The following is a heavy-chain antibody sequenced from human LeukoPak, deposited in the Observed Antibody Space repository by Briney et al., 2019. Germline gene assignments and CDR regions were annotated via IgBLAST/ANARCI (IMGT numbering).Heavy chain of an antibody. Sequence: ASVKVSCKASGYTFTSYDINWVRQATGQGLEWMGWMNPNSGNTGYAQKFQGRVTMTRNTSISTAYMELSSLRSEDTAVYYCARGYDSSSDFGYWGQGTLVTVSS. CDR2: MNPNSGNT. V-gene: IGHV1-8*01. CDR3: ARGYDSSSDFGY. D-gene: IGHD3-22*01. J-gene: IGHJ4*02. CDR1: GYTFTSYD.